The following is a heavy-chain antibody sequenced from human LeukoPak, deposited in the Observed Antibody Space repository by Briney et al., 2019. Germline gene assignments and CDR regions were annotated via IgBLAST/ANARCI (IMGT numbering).Heavy chain of an antibody. D-gene: IGHD2-2*01. CDR2: ISGSGGST. CDR3: AKDVRHCSSTSCYAEPYWYFDL. V-gene: IGHV3-23*01. CDR1: GFTLSSHA. J-gene: IGHJ2*01. Sequence: GGSLRLSCAASGFTLSSHAMSWVRQARGKGLEWVSAISGSGGSTYCADSVRGRFTISRDNSKNTLYLQMNSLRAEDTAVYYCAKDVRHCSSTSCYAEPYWYFDLWGRGTLVTVSS.